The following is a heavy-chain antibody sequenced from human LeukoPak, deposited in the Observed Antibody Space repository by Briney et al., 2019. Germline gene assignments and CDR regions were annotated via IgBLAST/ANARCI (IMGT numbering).Heavy chain of an antibody. CDR3: ARELSGTTSYYFDY. D-gene: IGHD1-7*01. CDR2: ISTSGNTR. Sequence: PGGSLRLSCAASGFTFSSYEMNWVRQAPGKGLEWVSYISTSGNTRYYADSVKGRFTISRDNAKNSLYLQMNSLRVEDTAVYYCARELSGTTSYYFDYLGQGTLVTVSS. J-gene: IGHJ4*02. V-gene: IGHV3-48*03. CDR1: GFTFSSYE.